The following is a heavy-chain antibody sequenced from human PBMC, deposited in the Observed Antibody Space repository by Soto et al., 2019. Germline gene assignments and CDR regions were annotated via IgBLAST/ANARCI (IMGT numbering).Heavy chain of an antibody. CDR2: IYYTGST. D-gene: IGHD4-17*01. CDR1: GSSISPFH. CDR3: TRVGGYYGDYPNFDY. V-gene: IGHV4-59*01. J-gene: IGHJ4*02. Sequence: PSDTLSLTCTVSGSSISPFHWSWIRQPPGKGLEWIGYIYYTGSTKYNPSLKSRVTLSLGTSRNQLSLKLSSVTAADTAVYYCTRVGGYYGDYPNFDYWGPGTLVTVSS.